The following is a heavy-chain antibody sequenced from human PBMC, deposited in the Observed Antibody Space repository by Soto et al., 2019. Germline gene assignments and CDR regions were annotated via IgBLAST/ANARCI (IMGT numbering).Heavy chain of an antibody. V-gene: IGHV1-8*01. Sequence: QVQLVQSGAEVKKPGASVKVSCKASGYTFTSYDINWVRQATGQGLDWMGCMNPNSGNTGYAQKFQGRVTMTRNTSIITVYMAMSSLRSEDKAVYYCARIPRQWLVKYYYYMDVWGKGTKVTVSS. CDR1: GYTFTSYD. J-gene: IGHJ6*03. D-gene: IGHD6-19*01. CDR3: ARIPRQWLVKYYYYMDV. CDR2: MNPNSGNT.